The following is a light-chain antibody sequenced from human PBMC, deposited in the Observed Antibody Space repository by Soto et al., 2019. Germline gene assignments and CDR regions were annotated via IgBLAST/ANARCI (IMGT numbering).Light chain of an antibody. Sequence: EIVLTQSPGTLSLSPGERATLSCRASQSVSSSYLAWYQQKPGQAPRLLIYGASSRATGIPDRFSGSGSGTEFTLTISSLQSEDFAVYYCQQYNNWPSGTCGQGTKGDIK. J-gene: IGKJ1*01. CDR2: GAS. CDR1: QSVSSSY. V-gene: IGKV3-20*01. CDR3: QQYNNWPSGT.